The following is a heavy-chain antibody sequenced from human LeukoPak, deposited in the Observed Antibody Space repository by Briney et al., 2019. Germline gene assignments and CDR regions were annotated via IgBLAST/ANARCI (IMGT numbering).Heavy chain of an antibody. CDR1: GGSFSGYY. J-gene: IGHJ4*02. V-gene: IGHV4-34*01. Sequence: SETLSLTCAVYGGSFSGYYWGWIRQPPGKGLEWMGEINHSGSTNYNPSLKSRVTISVDTSKNQISLKLSSVTAADTAVYYCARLRDGYNYSPFAYWGEGTLVTVSS. CDR2: INHSGST. CDR3: ARLRDGYNYSPFAY. D-gene: IGHD5-24*01.